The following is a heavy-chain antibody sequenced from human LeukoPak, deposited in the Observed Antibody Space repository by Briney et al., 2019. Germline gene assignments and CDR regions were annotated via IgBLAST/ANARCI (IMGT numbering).Heavy chain of an antibody. D-gene: IGHD3-10*01. V-gene: IGHV3-30*03. CDR3: ARSEYYGSGSRYNWFDP. CDR1: GFTFSSYD. Sequence: GGSLRLSCAASGFTFSSYDMHWVRQAPGKGLEWVAVISFDGRNKYYADSVKGRFTISRDNAKNSLYLQMNSLRAEDTAVYYCARSEYYGSGSRYNWFDPWGQGTLVTVSS. CDR2: ISFDGRNK. J-gene: IGHJ5*02.